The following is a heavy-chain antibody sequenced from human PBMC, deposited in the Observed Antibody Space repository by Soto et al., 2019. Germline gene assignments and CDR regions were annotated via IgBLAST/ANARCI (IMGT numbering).Heavy chain of an antibody. CDR3: ARDVTAIEALYHYDT. CDR2: ILPFLGRT. Sequence: QLQLVQSGAAATKPGSSVKVSCKASGGTLNTYTISWVRQAPGQGLEWMGSILPFLGRTNYAKKCKGRVTITADQSTSTMELSGLRSQDTALYFCARDVTAIEALYHYDTWCQGTLVTVSS. CDR1: GGTLNTYT. V-gene: IGHV1-69*08. D-gene: IGHD5-18*01. J-gene: IGHJ5*02.